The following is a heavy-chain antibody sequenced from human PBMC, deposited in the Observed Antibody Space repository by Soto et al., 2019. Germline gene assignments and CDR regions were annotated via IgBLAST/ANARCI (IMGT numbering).Heavy chain of an antibody. CDR3: ARCTVDTIVTSGWCHYLDP. D-gene: IGHD6-19*01. Sequence: EVQLLDSGGGLVQPGGSLRLSCAASGFTFSSSAMSWVRQAPGQGLEWVSAVSGSGGTTYYADSVRGRFTISRDNSKNTLYLQMNRLRAEDTAIYFCARCTVDTIVTSGWCHYLDPWGQGTLVTVSS. V-gene: IGHV3-23*01. CDR1: GFTFSSSA. CDR2: VSGSGGTT. J-gene: IGHJ5*02.